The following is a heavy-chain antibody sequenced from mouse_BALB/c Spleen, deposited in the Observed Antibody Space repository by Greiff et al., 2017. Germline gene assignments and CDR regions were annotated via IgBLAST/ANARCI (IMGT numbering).Heavy chain of an antibody. Sequence: DVMLVESGGGLVQPGGSRKLSCAASGFTFSSFGMHWVRQAPEKGLEWVAYISSGSSTIYYADTVKGRFTISRDNPKNTLFLQMTSLRSEDTAMYYCARGWGLYYFDYWGQGTTLTVSS. V-gene: IGHV5-17*02. CDR2: ISSGSSTI. CDR3: ARGWGLYYFDY. D-gene: IGHD6-1*01. J-gene: IGHJ2*01. CDR1: GFTFSSFG.